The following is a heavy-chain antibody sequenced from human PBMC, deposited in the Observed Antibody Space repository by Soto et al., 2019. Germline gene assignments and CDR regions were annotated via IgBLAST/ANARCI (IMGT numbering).Heavy chain of an antibody. CDR2: INWNSDKV. V-gene: IGHV3-9*01. J-gene: IGHJ4*02. D-gene: IGHD6-25*01. Sequence: VLLVESGGGLVQPGRSLRLSCAVSGFNFGNYAMRWVRQAPGKGLEWVAAINWNSDKVAYAGSVLGRFTIFRDSAKNSLHLQMNDLTTEGTALYYCAKDKGGTPYYIDSWGQGILVTVSS. CDR1: GFNFGNYA. CDR3: AKDKGGTPYYIDS.